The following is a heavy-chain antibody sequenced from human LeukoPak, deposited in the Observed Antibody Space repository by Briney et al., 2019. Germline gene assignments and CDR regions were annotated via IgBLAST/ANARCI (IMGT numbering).Heavy chain of an antibody. CDR2: IYYSGST. J-gene: IGHJ4*02. V-gene: IGHV4-59*01. D-gene: IGHD6-13*01. Sequence: SETLSLTCTVSGGSISSYYWSWIRQPPGKGLEWIGYIYYSGSTNYNPSLKSRVTISVDTSKNQFSLKLSSVTAADTAVYYCARVERESGSWYPFDYWGQGTLVTVSS. CDR3: ARVERESGSWYPFDY. CDR1: GGSISSYY.